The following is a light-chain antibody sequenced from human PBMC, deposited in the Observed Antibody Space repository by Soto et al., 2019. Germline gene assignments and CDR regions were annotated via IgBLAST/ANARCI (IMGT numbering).Light chain of an antibody. CDR3: SSFTSISTLV. V-gene: IGLV2-14*01. CDR2: AVT. CDR1: TSDVGGFDF. J-gene: IGLJ2*01. Sequence: QSALTQPASGSGSPGQSITISFTGTTSDVGGFDFVSWYQQHEGEAPKLILYAVTKRPSGVSSRFSGSKSGNTATLSISVLQPEDEADYYCSSFTSISTLVFGGGTKLTVL.